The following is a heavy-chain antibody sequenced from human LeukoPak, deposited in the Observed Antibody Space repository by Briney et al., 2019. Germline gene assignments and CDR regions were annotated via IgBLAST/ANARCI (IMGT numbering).Heavy chain of an antibody. CDR1: GVSLKNFY. CDR2: IYYSGSA. J-gene: IGHJ6*03. V-gene: IGHV4-59*01. D-gene: IGHD3-10*01. Sequence: SETLSLTCTVSGVSLKNFYWTWIRQPPGKGLEWIGYIYYSGSASSNPSLKSRVTISVDTSKNQFSLRLKYVTAADTAVYYCARDVPRGTGYMDVWGKGTTVTVSS. CDR3: ARDVPRGTGYMDV.